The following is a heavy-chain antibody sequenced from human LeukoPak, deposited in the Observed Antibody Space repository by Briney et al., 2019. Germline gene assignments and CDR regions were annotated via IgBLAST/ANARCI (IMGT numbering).Heavy chain of an antibody. J-gene: IGHJ4*02. V-gene: IGHV1-69*01. CDR1: GRTVSSHA. CDR2: IIPVFGTA. D-gene: IGHD1-7*01. CDR3: ARDGLAITGTTGYFDF. Sequence: SVKVSCKASGRTVSSHAISWVRQAPRQGLEWVGGIIPVFGTANYAQKFQGRVTITADDSTGTVYMELSSLRSEDTAVYYCARDGLAITGTTGYFDFWGQGTLVTVSS.